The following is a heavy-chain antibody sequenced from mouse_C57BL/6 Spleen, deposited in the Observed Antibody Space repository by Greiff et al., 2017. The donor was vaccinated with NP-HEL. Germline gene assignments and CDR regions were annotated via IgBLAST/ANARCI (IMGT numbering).Heavy chain of an antibody. Sequence: EVQLQQSGPELVKPGASVKISCKASGYSFTGYYMNWVKQSPEKSLEWIGEINPSTGGTTYNQKFKAKATLTVDKSSSTAYMQLKSLTSEDSAVYYCARTGYKSEYYFDYWGQGTTLTVSS. J-gene: IGHJ2*01. CDR2: INPSTGGT. D-gene: IGHD1-3*01. CDR3: ARTGYKSEYYFDY. V-gene: IGHV1-42*01. CDR1: GYSFTGYY.